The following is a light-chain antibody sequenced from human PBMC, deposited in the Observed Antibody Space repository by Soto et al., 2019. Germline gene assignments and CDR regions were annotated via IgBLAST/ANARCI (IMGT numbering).Light chain of an antibody. CDR2: DAS. CDR3: LQYSAYWT. CDR1: RSINRW. J-gene: IGKJ1*01. V-gene: IGKV1-5*01. Sequence: DIQMTQSPSTLSASVGDRVTITCRASRSINRWLAWYQQKPGKAPKLIISDASNLENGVPSRFSGSGSGTEFTLTISSLQSDDFATYYCLQYSAYWTFGQGTKVDIK.